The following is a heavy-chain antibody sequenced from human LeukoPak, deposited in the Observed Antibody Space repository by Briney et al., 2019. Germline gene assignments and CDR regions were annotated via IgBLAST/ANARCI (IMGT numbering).Heavy chain of an antibody. CDR1: VYTFTNYD. Sequence: ASVKVSCKASVYTFTNYDFNWVRQAAGQGLEWMGWMNPNSGDTGNAQKFQGRLTMTWNNSIRTAYMQLSSLISDDTAIYYCARVRTSTSKIDFWGQGTLVTVSS. D-gene: IGHD2-2*01. V-gene: IGHV1-8*01. CDR2: MNPNSGDT. J-gene: IGHJ4*02. CDR3: ARVRTSTSKIDF.